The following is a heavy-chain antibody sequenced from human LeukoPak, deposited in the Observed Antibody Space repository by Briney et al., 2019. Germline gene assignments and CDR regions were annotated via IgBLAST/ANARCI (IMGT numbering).Heavy chain of an antibody. CDR3: ATGAVMVRGVPNWFDP. V-gene: IGHV1-69*01. D-gene: IGHD3-10*01. J-gene: IGHJ5*02. CDR1: GGTFSNHA. CDR2: TIPILGSGTT. Sequence: SVKVSCKASGGTFSNHALSWMRQAPGQGLEWMGGTIPILGSGTTNYAQKFQGRITIIADESTNTAYMELSSLRSEDTAVYYCATGAVMVRGVPNWFDPWGQGTLVTVSS.